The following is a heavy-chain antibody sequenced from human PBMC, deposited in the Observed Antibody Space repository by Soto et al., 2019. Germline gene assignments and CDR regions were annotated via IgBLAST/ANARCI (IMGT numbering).Heavy chain of an antibody. Sequence: ASVKVSCKASGYTFSSYFMHWVRQAPGQGLEWMGIINPSGGNKNYAQKLQGRVTMTRDTPTSTVYMELSSLRSEDTAVYYCAREGGDAHDAFDIWGQGTMVTVSS. CDR1: GYTFSSYF. V-gene: IGHV1-46*03. D-gene: IGHD6-25*01. CDR2: INPSGGNK. J-gene: IGHJ3*02. CDR3: AREGGDAHDAFDI.